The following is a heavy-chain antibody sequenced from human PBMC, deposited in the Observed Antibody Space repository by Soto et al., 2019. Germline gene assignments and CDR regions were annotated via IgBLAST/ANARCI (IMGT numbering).Heavy chain of an antibody. CDR2: ISSSSSYI. J-gene: IGHJ4*02. Sequence: EVQLVESGGGLVKPGGSLRLSCAASGFTFSSYSMNWVRQAPGKGLEWVSSISSSSSYIYYADSVKGRFTISRDNSKNTLYLQMNSLRAEDTAVYYCAKAMGYGGNSPTSYWGQGTLVTVSS. V-gene: IGHV3-21*04. CDR3: AKAMGYGGNSPTSY. D-gene: IGHD2-21*02. CDR1: GFTFSSYS.